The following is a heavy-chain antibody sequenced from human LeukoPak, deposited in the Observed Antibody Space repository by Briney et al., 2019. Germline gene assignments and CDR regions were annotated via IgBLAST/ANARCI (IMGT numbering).Heavy chain of an antibody. CDR2: IRSRPHNYAT. V-gene: IGHV3-73*01. CDR1: GFTFSGPA. Sequence: GGSLRLSCAASGFTFSGPAMEWVRQTPGKGLGWVGRIRSRPHNYATALAASVKGRFTISRVDSENTAYLHMNDLKAEDTAIYHCARQALDQIYYYYMDVWGKGTTVTVSS. CDR3: ARQALDQIYYYYMDV. J-gene: IGHJ6*03.